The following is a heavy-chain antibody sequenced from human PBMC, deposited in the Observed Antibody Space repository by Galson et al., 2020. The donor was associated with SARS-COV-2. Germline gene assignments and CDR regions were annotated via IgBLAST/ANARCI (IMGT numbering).Heavy chain of an antibody. CDR1: GYTFTGYY. V-gene: IGHV1-2*02. D-gene: IGHD3-10*01. J-gene: IGHJ4*02. Sequence: ASVKVSCKASGYTFTGYYMHWVRQAPGQGLEWMGWINPNSGGTNYAQKFRGRVTMTRDTSISTAYMELSRLRSDDTAVYYCARDVELLWDDPGVTFDYWGQGTLVTVSS. CDR3: ARDVELLWDDPGVTFDY. CDR2: INPNSGGT.